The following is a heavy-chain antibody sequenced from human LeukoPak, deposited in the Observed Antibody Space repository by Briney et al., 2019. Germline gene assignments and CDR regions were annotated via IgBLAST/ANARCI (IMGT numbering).Heavy chain of an antibody. CDR3: ASLRERSFYARGFDY. Sequence: SETLSLTCTVSGGSISSSSYYWGWIRQPPGKGLEWIGSIYYSGSTYYNPSLKSRATISVDTSKNQFSLKRSSVTAADTAVYYCASLRERSFYARGFDYWGQGTLVTVSS. CDR1: GGSISSSSYY. J-gene: IGHJ4*02. V-gene: IGHV4-39*01. CDR2: IYYSGST. D-gene: IGHD2-2*01.